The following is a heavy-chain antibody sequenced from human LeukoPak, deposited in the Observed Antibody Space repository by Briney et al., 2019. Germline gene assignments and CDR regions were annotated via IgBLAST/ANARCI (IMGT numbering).Heavy chain of an antibody. Sequence: PGRSLRLSCAASGFTFDDYAMHWVRQAPGKGLEWVSGISWNSGSIGYADSVKGRFTISRDNAKNSLYLQMNSLRAEDTALYYCAKDTGGLYYFDYRGQGTLVTVSS. CDR3: AKDTGGLYYFDY. J-gene: IGHJ4*02. V-gene: IGHV3-9*01. D-gene: IGHD3-10*01. CDR1: GFTFDDYA. CDR2: ISWNSGSI.